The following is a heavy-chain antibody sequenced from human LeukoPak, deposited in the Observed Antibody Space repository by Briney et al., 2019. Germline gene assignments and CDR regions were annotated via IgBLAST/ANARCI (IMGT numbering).Heavy chain of an antibody. CDR2: ICYSGTT. V-gene: IGHV4-39*07. J-gene: IGHJ3*02. CDR1: GGSISSTYY. Sequence: PSETLSLTCTVSGGSISSTYYWDWIRQPPGKGLEWIGSICYSGTTYYNPSLKSRVTISVDTSKNQFSLKLSSVTAADTAVYYCARRYCSGGSCYSERGAFDIWGQGTMVTVSS. D-gene: IGHD2-15*01. CDR3: ARRYCSGGSCYSERGAFDI.